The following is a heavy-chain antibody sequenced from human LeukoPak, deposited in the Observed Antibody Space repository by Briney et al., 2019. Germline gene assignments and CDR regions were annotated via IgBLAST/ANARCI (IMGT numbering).Heavy chain of an antibody. J-gene: IGHJ4*02. CDR1: GYTLTELS. Sequence: ASVKLSCKVSGYTLTELSMHWVRQAPGKGLEWMGGFDPEDGETIYAQKFQGRVTMTEDTSTDTAYMELSSLRSEDTAVYYCATLSIYSTGEMSDWGQGTLATVSS. CDR2: FDPEDGET. V-gene: IGHV1-24*01. D-gene: IGHD2-2*01. CDR3: ATLSIYSTGEMSD.